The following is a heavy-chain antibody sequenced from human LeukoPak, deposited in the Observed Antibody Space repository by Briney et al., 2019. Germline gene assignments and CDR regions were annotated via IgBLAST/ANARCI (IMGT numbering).Heavy chain of an antibody. D-gene: IGHD4-17*01. V-gene: IGHV3-30*02. Sequence: PGGSLRLSCTASGFAFRSHAMHWVRQAPGKGLEWVASIRDDGSKKFYADSVKGRFTISRDNSKNTLYLQMNSLRAEDTAVYYCAKIPYGDYVLDYYYYMDVWGKGTTVTISS. CDR1: GFAFRSHA. CDR3: AKIPYGDYVLDYYYYMDV. CDR2: IRDDGSKK. J-gene: IGHJ6*03.